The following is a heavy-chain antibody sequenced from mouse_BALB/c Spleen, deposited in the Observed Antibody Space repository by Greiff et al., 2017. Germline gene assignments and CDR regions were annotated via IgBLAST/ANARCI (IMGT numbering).Heavy chain of an antibody. Sequence: QVQLQQPGAELVRPGASVKLSCKATGYTLSSYWIEWVKQRPGHGLEWIGEILPGSGSTNYNEKFKGKATFPADTSSNTAYMQLSSLTSEDSAVYYYAKDRYAALWGQGTTLTGSS. CDR3: AKDRYAAL. CDR1: GYTLSSYW. J-gene: IGHJ2*01. V-gene: IGHV1-9*01. D-gene: IGHD2-14*01. CDR2: ILPGSGST.